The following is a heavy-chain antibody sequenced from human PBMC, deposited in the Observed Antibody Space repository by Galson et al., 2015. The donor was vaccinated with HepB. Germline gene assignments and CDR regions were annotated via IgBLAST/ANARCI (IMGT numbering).Heavy chain of an antibody. CDR2: IWYDGINK. J-gene: IGHJ4*02. CDR1: GFTFSSYG. Sequence: SLRLSCAASGFTFSSYGMHWVRQPPGKGLEWVAVIWYDGINKYYADSMQGRFTISRDNSKNTVYPQMNSLRAEDTAVYYCVKAGSTTGSYYPLDFWGQGTLVTVSS. V-gene: IGHV3-33*06. D-gene: IGHD1-26*01. CDR3: VKAGSTTGSYYPLDF.